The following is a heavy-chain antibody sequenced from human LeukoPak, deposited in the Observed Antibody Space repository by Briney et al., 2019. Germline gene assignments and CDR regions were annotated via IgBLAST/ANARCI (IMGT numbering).Heavy chain of an antibody. J-gene: IGHJ5*02. CDR1: GFTLSGYN. CDR3: AAAPELPGWFDP. V-gene: IGHV3-21*01. Sequence: GGSLRLSCASGFTLSGYNMNWVPQAPGKGLEWVAAISASSTFIYYSDSVRGRFTISRDNPKKSLYLQMNNLRVEDTAVYFCAAAPELPGWFDPWGQGTLVTVSS. D-gene: IGHD1-14*01. CDR2: ISASSTFI.